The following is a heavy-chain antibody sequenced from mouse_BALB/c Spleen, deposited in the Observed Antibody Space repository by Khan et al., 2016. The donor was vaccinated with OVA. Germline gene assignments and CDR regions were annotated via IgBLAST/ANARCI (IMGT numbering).Heavy chain of an antibody. Sequence: EVQLVESGGGLVQPGGSLKSSCAASRFTISSYGMSSVRQTPDKRLELVATIDSNGGSTDYPDSVKRRLTISGDNAKNTLYLQMRSLKAEDTAMYYCARSDIWGEGTTLTVSS. J-gene: IGHJ2*01. V-gene: IGHV5-6-3*01. CDR3: ARSDI. D-gene: IGHD1-3*01. CDR1: RFTISSYG. CDR2: IDSNGGST.